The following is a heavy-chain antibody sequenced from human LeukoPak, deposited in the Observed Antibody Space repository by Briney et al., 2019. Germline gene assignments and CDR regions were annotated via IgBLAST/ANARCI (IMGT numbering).Heavy chain of an antibody. CDR2: INHSGST. V-gene: IGHV4-34*01. D-gene: IGHD1-26*01. Sequence: SETQSLTCAVYGGSFSGYYWSWIRQPPGKGLEWIGEINHSGSTNYNPSLKSRVTISVDTSKNQFSLKLSSVTAADTAVYYCARAGGSYRFFDYWGQGTLVTVSS. CDR1: GGSFSGYY. CDR3: ARAGGSYRFFDY. J-gene: IGHJ4*02.